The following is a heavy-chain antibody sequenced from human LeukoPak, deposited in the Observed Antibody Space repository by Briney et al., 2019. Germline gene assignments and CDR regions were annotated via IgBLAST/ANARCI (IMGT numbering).Heavy chain of an antibody. V-gene: IGHV1-2*02. CDR3: ARDAAKIWGATQMYNWFDA. CDR1: GYTFTGYY. CDR2: INPNSGGT. D-gene: IGHD1-26*01. J-gene: IGHJ5*02. Sequence: ASVKVSCKASGYTFTGYYMHWVRQAPGQGLEWMGWINPNSGGTNYAQKFQGRVTMTRDTSISTAYMELSSLTSDDTAVYYCARDAAKIWGATQMYNWFDAWGQGTLVTVCS.